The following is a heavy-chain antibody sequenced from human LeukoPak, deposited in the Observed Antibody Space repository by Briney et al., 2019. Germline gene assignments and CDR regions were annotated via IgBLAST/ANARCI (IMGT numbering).Heavy chain of an antibody. Sequence: PSETLSLTCTVSGGSISSGSYYWSWIRQPAGKGLEWIGRIYTNGSTNYNPSLKSRVTISVDTSKNQFSLKLSSVTAADTAVYYCARGYDMIDAFDIWGQGTMVTVSS. V-gene: IGHV4-61*02. CDR1: GGSISSGSYY. J-gene: IGHJ3*02. D-gene: IGHD3-9*01. CDR2: IYTNGST. CDR3: ARGYDMIDAFDI.